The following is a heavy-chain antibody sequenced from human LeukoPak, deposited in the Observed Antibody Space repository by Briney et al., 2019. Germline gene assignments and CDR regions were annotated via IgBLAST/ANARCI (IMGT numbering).Heavy chain of an antibody. CDR1: GYTFTYY. V-gene: IGHV1-2*06. J-gene: IGHJ4*02. CDR2: INPNTGGA. CDR3: GTLLSNGPFDY. Sequence: ASVKVSCKAAGYTFTYYIHWVRQAPGQGLEWMGRINPNTGGADYAQKFQGRVTMTRDTSISTAYMELSGLRSDDTAVYYCGTLLSNGPFDYWGQGSLVTVSS.